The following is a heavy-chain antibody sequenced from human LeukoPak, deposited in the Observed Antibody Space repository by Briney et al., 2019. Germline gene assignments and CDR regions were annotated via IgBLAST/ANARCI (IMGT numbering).Heavy chain of an antibody. J-gene: IGHJ5*02. CDR3: VTGRYSYGWDDH. D-gene: IGHD6-19*01. CDR1: GGSISSFY. CDR2: MYYGGSP. V-gene: IGHV4-59*13. Sequence: TSETLSLTCTVSGGSISSFYWSWIRQPPGKGLEWIGYMYYGGSPNYNPSLKSRVITSLDTSKKQFSLKLNSVTTADTAVYYCVTGRYSYGWDDHWGQGILVIVSS.